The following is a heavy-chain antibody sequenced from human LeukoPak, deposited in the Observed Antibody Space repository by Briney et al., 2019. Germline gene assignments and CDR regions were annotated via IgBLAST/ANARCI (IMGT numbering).Heavy chain of an antibody. Sequence: PGXSLRLSCAASGFTFSSYWMSWVRQAPGKGLEWVSLISGDGGSTYYADSVKGRFTISRDNSKNSLYLQMNSLRTEDTALYYCAKDLLVISAPGFDYWGQGTLVTVSS. V-gene: IGHV3-43*02. J-gene: IGHJ4*02. CDR1: GFTFSSYW. D-gene: IGHD3-22*01. CDR2: ISGDGGST. CDR3: AKDLLVISAPGFDY.